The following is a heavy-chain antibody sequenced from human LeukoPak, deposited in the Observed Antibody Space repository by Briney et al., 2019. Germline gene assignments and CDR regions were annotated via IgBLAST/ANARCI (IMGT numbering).Heavy chain of an antibody. V-gene: IGHV4-38-2*02. CDR1: GYSISSGYY. CDR2: IYHSGST. J-gene: IGHJ4*02. D-gene: IGHD5-12*01. Sequence: SETLSLICTVSGYSISSGYYWGWIRQPPGKGLEWIGSIYHSGSTYYNPSLKSRVTISVDTSKNQISLKLSSVTAADTAVYYCARVYSGYPGAYWGQGTLVTVSS. CDR3: ARVYSGYPGAY.